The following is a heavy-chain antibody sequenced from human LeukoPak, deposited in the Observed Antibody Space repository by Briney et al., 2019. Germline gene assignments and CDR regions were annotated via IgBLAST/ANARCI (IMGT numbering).Heavy chain of an antibody. Sequence: ASVKVSCKASGYTFTSYGISWVRQAPGQGLEWMGWISAYNGNTNYAQKLQGRVTMTTDTSTSTAYMEQRSLRSDDTAVYYCARDRLDGYNPPYFDYWGQGTLVTVSS. CDR3: ARDRLDGYNPPYFDY. CDR2: ISAYNGNT. V-gene: IGHV1-18*01. D-gene: IGHD5-24*01. J-gene: IGHJ4*02. CDR1: GYTFTSYG.